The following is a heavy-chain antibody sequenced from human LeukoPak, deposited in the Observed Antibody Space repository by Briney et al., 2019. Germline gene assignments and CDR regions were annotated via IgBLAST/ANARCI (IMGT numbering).Heavy chain of an antibody. D-gene: IGHD2-15*01. CDR1: GFTFTDYW. CDR2: IRKKGIET. Sequence: GGSLRLSCAASGFTFTDYWKSWVRQAPGKGLEWVAFIRKKGIETNYVDSVKGRFTITRDNARTSLFLQMNSLRAEDTAVYYCAREDGYCSGGNCYSYFVSWGQGTLVTVSS. V-gene: IGHV3-7*01. J-gene: IGHJ4*02. CDR3: AREDGYCSGGNCYSYFVS.